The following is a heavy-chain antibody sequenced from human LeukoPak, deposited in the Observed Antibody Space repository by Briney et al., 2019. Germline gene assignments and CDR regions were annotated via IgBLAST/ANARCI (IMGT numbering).Heavy chain of an antibody. D-gene: IGHD3-22*01. Sequence: GGSLRLSCAASGFTFGSYAMSWVRQAPGKGLEWVSAISGSGGSTYYADSVKGRFTISRDNSKNTLYLQMNSLRAEDTAVYYCAKDWGSSGLFDYWGQGTLVTVSS. CDR1: GFTFGSYA. CDR2: ISGSGGST. CDR3: AKDWGSSGLFDY. V-gene: IGHV3-23*01. J-gene: IGHJ4*02.